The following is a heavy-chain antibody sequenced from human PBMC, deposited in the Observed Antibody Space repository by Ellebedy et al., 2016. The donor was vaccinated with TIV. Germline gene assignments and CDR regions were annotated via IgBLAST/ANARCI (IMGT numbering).Heavy chain of an antibody. CDR3: ASHRRPIGVAGSRHTVYFDP. J-gene: IGHJ4*02. CDR1: GGALSGYA. V-gene: IGHV1-69*13. Sequence: SVKVSCXTSGGALSGYAISWVRQAPGQGLEWMGGIIPIFDSTEYAQKFQGRVTITADESTRTAYLELSSLTSEDTATYYCASHRRPIGVAGSRHTVYFDPWGQGTLVTVSS. CDR2: IIPIFDST. D-gene: IGHD6-19*01.